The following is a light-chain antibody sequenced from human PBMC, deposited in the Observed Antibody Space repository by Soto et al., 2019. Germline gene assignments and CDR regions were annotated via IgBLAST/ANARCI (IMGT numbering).Light chain of an antibody. Sequence: DIQMTQSPSSLSASVGDRVIITCRATQSISSYLHWYQQKPGTAPKLLILATSSLESGVPPRFSGSGSGTEFTLTISSLQPEDSAAYSCQHSYSNPLAFGGGTKVEVK. V-gene: IGKV1-39*01. CDR1: QSISSY. CDR2: ATS. J-gene: IGKJ4*02. CDR3: QHSYSNPLA.